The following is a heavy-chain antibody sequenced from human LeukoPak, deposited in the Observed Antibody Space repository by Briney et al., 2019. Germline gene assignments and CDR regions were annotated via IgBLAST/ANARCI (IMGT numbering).Heavy chain of an antibody. CDR2: ISYDGSNK. Sequence: PGGSLRLSCAASGFTFSSYAMPWVRQAPGKGLEWVAVISYDGSNKYYADSVKGRFTISRDNSKNTLYLQMNSLRAEDTAVYYCARVSSGWYGYYFDYWGQGTLVTVSS. CDR3: ARVSSGWYGYYFDY. CDR1: GFTFSSYA. D-gene: IGHD6-19*01. V-gene: IGHV3-30-3*01. J-gene: IGHJ4*02.